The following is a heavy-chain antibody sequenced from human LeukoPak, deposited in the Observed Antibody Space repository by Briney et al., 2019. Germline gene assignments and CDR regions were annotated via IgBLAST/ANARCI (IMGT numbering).Heavy chain of an antibody. CDR3: ARAMSTFGGVRNYFDS. D-gene: IGHD3-16*01. Sequence: GGSLRLSCAASGFTFSGHNMNWVRQAPGKGLEWISFVSISSGTIYYADSVKGRFKISRDNAKSSLDLEMNSLRAEDTAVYYCARAMSTFGGVRNYFDSWGQGTLVTVSS. J-gene: IGHJ4*02. CDR1: GFTFSGHN. CDR2: VSISSGTI. V-gene: IGHV3-48*04.